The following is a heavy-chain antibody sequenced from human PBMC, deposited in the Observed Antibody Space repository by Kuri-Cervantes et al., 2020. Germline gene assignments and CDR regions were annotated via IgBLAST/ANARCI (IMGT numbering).Heavy chain of an antibody. CDR3: ARERGSFYPSLDY. J-gene: IGHJ4*02. CDR2: ISYDGSNK. D-gene: IGHD5/OR15-5a*01. Sequence: GGSLRLSCAASGFTFSSYGMHWVRQAPGKGLGWVAVISYDGSNKYYADSVKGRFTISRDNSKNTLYLQMNSLRAEDTAVYYCARERGSFYPSLDYWGQGTLVTVSS. CDR1: GFTFSSYG. V-gene: IGHV3-30*03.